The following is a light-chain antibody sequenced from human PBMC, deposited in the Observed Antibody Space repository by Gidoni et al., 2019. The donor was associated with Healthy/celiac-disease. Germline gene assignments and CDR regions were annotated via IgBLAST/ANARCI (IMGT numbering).Light chain of an antibody. Sequence: DIQMTQSPSSLSASVGDRVSITFRASQSISSYLNWYQQKPGKAPKLLIYAASSLQSGVPSRFSGSGSGTDFTLTISSLQPEDFATYYCQQSYSTPYSFGQXTKLEIK. CDR1: QSISSY. V-gene: IGKV1-39*01. J-gene: IGKJ2*03. CDR2: AAS. CDR3: QQSYSTPYS.